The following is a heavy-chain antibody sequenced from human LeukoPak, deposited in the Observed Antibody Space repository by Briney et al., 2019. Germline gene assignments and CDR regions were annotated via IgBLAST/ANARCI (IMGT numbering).Heavy chain of an antibody. D-gene: IGHD3-3*01. Sequence: GGSLRLSCAASGFTFYDYVMSWVRQVPGKGVEGVSFINWNGDSRGYVDSVKGRFTISRDKATNSLYLEMNSLRGDDTAFFYCARVGNPIFGAALDAFDIWSQGTLVTVSS. J-gene: IGHJ3*02. CDR3: ARVGNPIFGAALDAFDI. CDR1: GFTFYDYV. V-gene: IGHV3-20*04. CDR2: INWNGDSR.